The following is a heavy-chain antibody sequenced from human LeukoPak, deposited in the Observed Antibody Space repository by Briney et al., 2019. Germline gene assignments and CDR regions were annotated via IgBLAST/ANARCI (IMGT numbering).Heavy chain of an antibody. CDR2: IYPGDSDT. J-gene: IGHJ5*02. CDR3: ARHGSIAGGRNWFDP. V-gene: IGHV5-51*01. D-gene: IGHD1-26*01. Sequence: GESLKISCKGSGYSFSSYWSGWVRQMPGKGLEWMGSIYPGDSDTRYSPSFQVQVSLSPDKSIRTAYLQWSSLKASDTAMYYCARHGSIAGGRNWFDPWGQGTLVTVSS. CDR1: GYSFSSYW.